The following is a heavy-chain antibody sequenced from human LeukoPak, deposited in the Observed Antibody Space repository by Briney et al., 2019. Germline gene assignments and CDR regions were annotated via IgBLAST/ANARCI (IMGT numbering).Heavy chain of an antibody. D-gene: IGHD3-3*01. Sequence: GGSLRLSCAASGFTFSSYAMSWVRQAPGKGLEWVSAISGSGGSTYYADSVKGRFTISRDNSKNTLYLQMNSLRGEDTAVYYCARDLYYDFWSGYYANDAFDIWGQGTMVTVSS. V-gene: IGHV3-23*01. CDR1: GFTFSSYA. CDR3: ARDLYYDFWSGYYANDAFDI. CDR2: ISGSGGST. J-gene: IGHJ3*02.